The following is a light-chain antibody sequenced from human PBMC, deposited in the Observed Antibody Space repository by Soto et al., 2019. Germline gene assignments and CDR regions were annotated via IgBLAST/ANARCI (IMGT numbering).Light chain of an antibody. Sequence: EIVMTQSPVTLSVSPGERATLSCRASQSVRSNLAWYQQKPGQAPSLLLYGAFTRATGIPTRFSGTESGTEFTLTISSLQSEDFALYYCQQYIDWPLTFGQGTKVEV. CDR2: GAF. J-gene: IGKJ1*01. CDR1: QSVRSN. V-gene: IGKV3-15*01. CDR3: QQYIDWPLT.